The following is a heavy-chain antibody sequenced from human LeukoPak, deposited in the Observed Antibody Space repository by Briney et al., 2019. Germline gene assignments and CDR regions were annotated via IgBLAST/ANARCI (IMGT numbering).Heavy chain of an antibody. Sequence: ASVKVSCKASGGTFSSYAISWVRQAPGQGLEWMGGIIPIFGTANYAQKFQGRVTITTDESTSTAYMELSSLRSEDTAVYYCARDTISGSYFDYWGQGILVTVSS. J-gene: IGHJ4*02. D-gene: IGHD1-26*01. CDR1: GGTFSSYA. V-gene: IGHV1-69*05. CDR3: ARDTISGSYFDY. CDR2: IIPIFGTA.